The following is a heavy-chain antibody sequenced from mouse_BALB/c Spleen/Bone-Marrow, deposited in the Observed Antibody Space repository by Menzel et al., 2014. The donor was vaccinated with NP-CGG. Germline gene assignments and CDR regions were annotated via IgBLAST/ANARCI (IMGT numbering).Heavy chain of an antibody. CDR1: GFTFSDYY. CDR2: ISDGGSYT. J-gene: IGHJ1*01. CDR3: ARVVSTATLHWYRYV. V-gene: IGHV5-4*02. D-gene: IGHD1-2*01. Sequence: EVQLQQSGGGLVKPGGSLKLSCAASGFTFSDYYMYWVRQTPEKRLEWVATISDGGSYTYYPDSVKGRFTISRDNAKNNLYLQMSSLKSEDPSMYYCARVVSTATLHWYRYVRGAATTVPV.